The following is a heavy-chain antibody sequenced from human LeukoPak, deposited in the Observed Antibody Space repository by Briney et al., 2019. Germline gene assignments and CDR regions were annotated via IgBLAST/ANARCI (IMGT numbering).Heavy chain of an antibody. Sequence: GGSLRLSCAASGFTFSSYAMHWVRQAPGKGLEWVAVISHDGSNKYYADSVKGRFTISRDNSKNTLYLQMNSLRAEDTAVYYCAREYSSSWFDYWGQGTLVTVSS. CDR1: GFTFSSYA. J-gene: IGHJ4*02. V-gene: IGHV3-30-3*01. CDR3: AREYSSSWFDY. D-gene: IGHD6-13*01. CDR2: ISHDGSNK.